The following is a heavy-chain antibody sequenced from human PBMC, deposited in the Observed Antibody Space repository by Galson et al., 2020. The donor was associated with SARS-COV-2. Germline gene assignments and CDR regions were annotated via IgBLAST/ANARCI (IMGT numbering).Heavy chain of an antibody. D-gene: IGHD3-10*01. CDR3: ARDGYGSGSYGWFDS. J-gene: IGHJ5*01. CDR1: GGSISSSS. V-gene: IGHV4-59*01. CDR2: IYHSDST. Sequence: SKTLSLTCTVSGGSISSSSWSWIRQPPGKGPEWVGNIYHSDSTNYNPSLKSRVTIAADTSKNQFSLNLKSLTAADTAMYYCARDGYGSGSYGWFDSWGPGSLVIVSS.